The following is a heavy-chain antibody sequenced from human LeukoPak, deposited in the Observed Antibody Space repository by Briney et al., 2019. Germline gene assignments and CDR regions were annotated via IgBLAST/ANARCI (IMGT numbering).Heavy chain of an antibody. CDR2: ISGSGGST. V-gene: IGHV3-23*01. Sequence: GGSLRLSCAASGFTFSSYAMSWVRQAPGKGLEWVSAISGSGGSTYYADSVKGRFTISRDNSKNTLYLQMNSLRAEDTAVYYCAKLTYYYDSSGYQINGAFDIWGQGTMVTVSS. CDR3: AKLTYYYDSSGYQINGAFDI. CDR1: GFTFSSYA. D-gene: IGHD3-22*01. J-gene: IGHJ3*02.